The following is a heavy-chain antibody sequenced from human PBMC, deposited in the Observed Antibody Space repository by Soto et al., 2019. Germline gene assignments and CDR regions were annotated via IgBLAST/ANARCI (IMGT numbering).Heavy chain of an antibody. Sequence: SETLSLTCTVSGGSISSSSYYWGWIRQPPGKGLEWIGSIYYSGSTYYNPSLKSRVTISVDTSKNQFSLKLSSVTAADTAVYYCARGNDYGDYYFDYWGQGTLVTVS. CDR3: ARGNDYGDYYFDY. CDR1: GGSISSSSYY. V-gene: IGHV4-39*07. CDR2: IYYSGST. D-gene: IGHD4-17*01. J-gene: IGHJ4*02.